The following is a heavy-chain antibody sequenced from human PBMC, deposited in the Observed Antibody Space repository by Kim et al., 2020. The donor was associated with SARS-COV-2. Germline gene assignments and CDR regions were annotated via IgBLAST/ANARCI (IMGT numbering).Heavy chain of an antibody. D-gene: IGHD3-3*01. CDR3: ARATTTIVGVVSEFDY. J-gene: IGHJ4*02. Sequence: SETLSLTCTVSGGSISSGGYYWSWIRQHPGKGLEWIGYIYYSGSTYYNPSLKSRVTISVDTSKNQFSLKLSSVTAADTAVYYCARATTTIVGVVSEFDYWGQGTLVPVSS. V-gene: IGHV4-31*03. CDR2: IYYSGST. CDR1: GGSISSGGYY.